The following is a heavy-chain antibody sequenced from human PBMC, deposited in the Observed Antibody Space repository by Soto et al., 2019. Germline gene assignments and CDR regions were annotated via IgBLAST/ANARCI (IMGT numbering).Heavy chain of an antibody. CDR3: TTGRFLQWSDYYYYGMDV. D-gene: IGHD3-3*01. Sequence: SVSNAWMNWVRQAPGKELEWVGRIKSKTDGGTTDYAAPVKGRFTISRDDSKNTLYLQMNSLKTEDTAVYYCTTGRFLQWSDYYYYGMDVWGQGSTVTVSS. V-gene: IGHV3-15*07. J-gene: IGHJ6*02. CDR1: SVSNAW. CDR2: IKSKTDGGTT.